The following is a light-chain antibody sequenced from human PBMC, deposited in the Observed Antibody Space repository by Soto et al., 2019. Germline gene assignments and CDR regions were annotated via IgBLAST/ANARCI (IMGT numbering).Light chain of an antibody. V-gene: IGKV3-15*01. CDR3: QQYNNWPRT. Sequence: ERVMTQSPATLSVSPGERATLSCRASQSVGSNLAWYQQKPGQAPRLLIFGASSRATGVPARFSGSGSGTEFTLTISSLQSEDFAVYYCQQYNNWPRTFGQGTKVDIK. J-gene: IGKJ1*01. CDR2: GAS. CDR1: QSVGSN.